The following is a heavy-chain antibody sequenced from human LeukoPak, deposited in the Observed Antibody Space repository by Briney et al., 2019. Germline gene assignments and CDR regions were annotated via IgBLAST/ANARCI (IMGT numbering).Heavy chain of an antibody. CDR1: GFTFSSYA. V-gene: IGHV3-23*01. D-gene: IGHD6-19*01. J-gene: IGHJ4*02. CDR3: AKDRHSSGWPHYFDY. Sequence: GGSLRLSCAASGFTFSSYAMSWARQAPGKGLEWVSAISGSGGSTYYADSVKGRFTISRDNSKNTLCLQMNSLRAEDTAVYYCAKDRHSSGWPHYFDYWGQGTLVTVSS. CDR2: ISGSGGST.